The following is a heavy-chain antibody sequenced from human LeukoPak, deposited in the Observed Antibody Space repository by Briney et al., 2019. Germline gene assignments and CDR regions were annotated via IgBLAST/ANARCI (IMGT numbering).Heavy chain of an antibody. V-gene: IGHV1-24*01. J-gene: IGHJ4*02. CDR3: ARTDTAMVGGHFDY. D-gene: IGHD5-18*01. CDR2: FDPEDGET. CDR1: GYTLTELS. Sequence: ASVKVSCKVSGYTLTELSMHWVRQAPGKGLEWMGGFDPEDGETIYAQKFQGRVTMTEDTSTDTAYVELSSLRSEDTAVYYCARTDTAMVGGHFDYWGQGTLVTVSS.